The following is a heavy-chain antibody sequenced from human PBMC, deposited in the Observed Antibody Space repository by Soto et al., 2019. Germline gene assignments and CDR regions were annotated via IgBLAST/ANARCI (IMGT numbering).Heavy chain of an antibody. CDR3: ARDSIAAPGTYFDY. J-gene: IGHJ4*02. Sequence: ASVKVSCKASGYTFTSYDINWVRQATGQGLEWMGWMNPNSGNTGYAQKFQGRVTMTRNTSISTAYMELSSLRSEDTAVYYCARDSIAAPGTYFDYWGLGTLVTVSS. CDR2: MNPNSGNT. CDR1: GYTFTSYD. D-gene: IGHD6-13*01. V-gene: IGHV1-8*01.